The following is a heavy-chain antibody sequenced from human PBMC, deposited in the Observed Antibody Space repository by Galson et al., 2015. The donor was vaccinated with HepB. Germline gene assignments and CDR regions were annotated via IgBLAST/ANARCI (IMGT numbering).Heavy chain of an antibody. CDR2: ISYSGST. V-gene: IGHV4-39*01. CDR1: GGSISSSSYY. Sequence: SETLSLTCTVSGGSISSSSYYWGWIRQPPGKGLEWIGSISYSGSTHYNPSLKSRVTISVDTSNNQFSVKLTSVTAADTAVYFCARQVAAAAGRGDYWGQGTLVTVSS. CDR3: ARQVAAAAGRGDY. J-gene: IGHJ4*02. D-gene: IGHD6-13*01.